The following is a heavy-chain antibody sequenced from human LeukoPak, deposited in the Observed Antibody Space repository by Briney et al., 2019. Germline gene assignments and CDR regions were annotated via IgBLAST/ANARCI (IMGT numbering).Heavy chain of an antibody. Sequence: GESLKISCKGSGYSFTSYWISWVRQMPGKGLEWMGRIDPSDSYTNYSPSFQGHVTISADKSISTAYLQWSSLKASDIAMYYCAVIAAAGTGPFDYWGQGTLVTVSS. V-gene: IGHV5-10-1*01. CDR2: IDPSDSYT. CDR3: AVIAAAGTGPFDY. CDR1: GYSFTSYW. D-gene: IGHD6-13*01. J-gene: IGHJ4*02.